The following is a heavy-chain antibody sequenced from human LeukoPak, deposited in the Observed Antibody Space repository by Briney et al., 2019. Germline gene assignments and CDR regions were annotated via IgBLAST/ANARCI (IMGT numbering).Heavy chain of an antibody. V-gene: IGHV3-21*01. Sequence: GGSLRLSCAASGFTFSSYSMNWVRQAPGKGLEWVSSISSSSSYIYYADSVKGRFTISRDNAKNSLYLQMNSLRAEDTAVYCCARDMTGVAAHYWGQGTLVTVSS. D-gene: IGHD2-15*01. J-gene: IGHJ4*02. CDR1: GFTFSSYS. CDR3: ARDMTGVAAHY. CDR2: ISSSSSYI.